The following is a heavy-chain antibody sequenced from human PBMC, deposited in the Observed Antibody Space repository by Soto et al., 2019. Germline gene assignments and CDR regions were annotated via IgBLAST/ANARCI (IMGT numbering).Heavy chain of an antibody. Sequence: GGSLRLSCAASGFTFSNYAMSWVRQAPGKGLEWVSSISESGGSTFNADSVKGRFTISRDNFKNTLYLQMNSLRAEDTAVYYCAKHDYGDYKLYDCWGQGSLVTVSS. CDR2: ISESGGST. V-gene: IGHV3-23*01. CDR3: AKHDYGDYKLYDC. CDR1: GFTFSNYA. D-gene: IGHD4-17*01. J-gene: IGHJ4*02.